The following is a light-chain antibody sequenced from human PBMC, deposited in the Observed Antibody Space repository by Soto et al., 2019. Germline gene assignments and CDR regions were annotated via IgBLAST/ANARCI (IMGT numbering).Light chain of an antibody. CDR2: AAS. V-gene: IGKV1-39*01. CDR1: QSISSY. Sequence: EIQMTQSPPSLAASLGDIVTITCRASQSISSYLNWYQQKPGKAPKLLIYAASSLQSGVPSRFSGSGSGTDFTLTISSLQPEDFATYYCQQSYSTLIPFGQGTRPEIK. J-gene: IGKJ5*01. CDR3: QQSYSTLIP.